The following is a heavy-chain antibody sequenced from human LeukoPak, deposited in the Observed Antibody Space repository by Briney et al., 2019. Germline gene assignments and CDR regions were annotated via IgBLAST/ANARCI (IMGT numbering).Heavy chain of an antibody. CDR1: GYTFTGYY. CDR2: INPNSGDT. J-gene: IGHJ4*02. V-gene: IGHV1-2*02. D-gene: IGHD4-17*01. Sequence: GASVKVSCKASGYTFTGYYMHWVRQAPGQGLEWMGWINPNSGDTNYAQNFQGRVTMTRDTSISTAYMELGRLRSDDTAVYYCARGQANDYGDYAGWGHWGPGTLVTVSS. CDR3: ARGQANDYGDYAGWGH.